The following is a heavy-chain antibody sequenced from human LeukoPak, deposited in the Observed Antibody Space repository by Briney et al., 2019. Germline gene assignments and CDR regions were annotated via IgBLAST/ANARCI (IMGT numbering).Heavy chain of an antibody. CDR3: AGGSPYLDY. Sequence: GGSLRLSCAASGFTFSSYSMHWVRQAPGKRLEWVANIKQDGSEKYYVDSVKGRFTISRDNAKNSLYLQMNSLRAEDTAVYYCAGGSPYLDYWGQGTLVTVSS. CDR2: IKQDGSEK. J-gene: IGHJ4*02. V-gene: IGHV3-7*01. CDR1: GFTFSSYS.